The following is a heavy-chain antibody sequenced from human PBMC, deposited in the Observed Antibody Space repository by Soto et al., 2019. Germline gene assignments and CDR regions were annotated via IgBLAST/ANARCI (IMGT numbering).Heavy chain of an antibody. Sequence: HPGGSLRLSCAASGFTFSSYAMSWVRQAPGKGLEWVSAISGSGGSTYYADSVKGRFTISRDNSKNTLYLQMNSLRAEDTAVYYCAKDFRPLRSLPGYCSGGSCYTLYYYYYGMDVWGQGTTVTVSS. J-gene: IGHJ6*02. V-gene: IGHV3-23*01. CDR1: GFTFSSYA. CDR2: ISGSGGST. D-gene: IGHD2-15*01. CDR3: AKDFRPLRSLPGYCSGGSCYTLYYYYYGMDV.